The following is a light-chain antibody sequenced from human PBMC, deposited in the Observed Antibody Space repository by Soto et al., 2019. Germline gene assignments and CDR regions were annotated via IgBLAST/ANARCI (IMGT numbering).Light chain of an antibody. CDR1: KLGDKY. CDR2: QDS. J-gene: IGLJ3*02. Sequence: ELTQPPSVSVSPGQTASITCSGDKLGDKYACWYQQKPGQSPVLVIYQDSKRPSGIPERFSGSNSGNTATLTISGTQAMDEADYYCQAWDSSTWVFGGGTKLTVL. CDR3: QAWDSSTWV. V-gene: IGLV3-1*01.